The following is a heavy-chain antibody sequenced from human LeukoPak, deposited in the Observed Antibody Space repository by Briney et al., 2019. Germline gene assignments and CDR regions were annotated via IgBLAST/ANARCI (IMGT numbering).Heavy chain of an antibody. V-gene: IGHV3-64*01. CDR2: ISSNGGST. CDR1: GFTFSSYA. CDR3: AGGLGYCSSTSCYAGSDY. J-gene: IGHJ4*02. D-gene: IGHD2-2*01. Sequence: PGGSLRLSCAASGFTFSSYAMHWVRQAPGKGLEYVSAISSNGGSTYYANSVKGRFTISRDNSKNTLYLQMGSLRAEDMAVYYCAGGLGYCSSTSCYAGSDYWGQGTLVTVSS.